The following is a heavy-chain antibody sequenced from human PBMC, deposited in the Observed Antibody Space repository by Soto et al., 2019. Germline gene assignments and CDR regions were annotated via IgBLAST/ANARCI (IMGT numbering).Heavy chain of an antibody. CDR1: GFTFSSYG. CDR2: ISYDGSNK. D-gene: IGHD3-3*01. J-gene: IGHJ3*02. V-gene: IGHV3-30*18. CDR3: AKDPETITIFGVVGAFDI. Sequence: GGSLRLSCAASGFTFSSYGMHWVRKAPGKGLEWVAVISYDGSNKYYADSVKGRFTISRDNSKNTLYLQMNSLRAEDTAVYYCAKDPETITIFGVVGAFDIWGQGTMVTVTS.